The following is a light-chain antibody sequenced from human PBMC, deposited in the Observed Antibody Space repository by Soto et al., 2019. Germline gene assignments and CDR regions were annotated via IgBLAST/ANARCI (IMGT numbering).Light chain of an antibody. V-gene: IGLV1-40*01. CDR2: ANN. Sequence: QSVLTQPPSVSGAPGQRVTISCTGSSSNIGAGYDVHWYQQFPGTAPKLLIYANNNRPSGVPDRFSASKSGTAASRAITGLQADDEADYYCQSYATNLRGVFGTGTKLTVL. CDR3: QSYATNLRGV. J-gene: IGLJ1*01. CDR1: SSNIGAGYD.